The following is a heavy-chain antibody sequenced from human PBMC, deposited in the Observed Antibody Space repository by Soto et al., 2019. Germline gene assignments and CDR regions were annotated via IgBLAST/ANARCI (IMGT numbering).Heavy chain of an antibody. V-gene: IGHV3-23*01. CDR1: GFTFSNYG. CDR3: SFYYYGSGSYPPPFDY. J-gene: IGHJ4*02. Sequence: PGGSLRLSCAASGFTFSNYGMSWVRQAPGKGLEWVSAMSGSGTSTYYADSVKGRFTISRDNSKNTLYLQMNSLRAEDTAVYYCSFYYYGSGSYPPPFDYCGQGTLVTVSS. CDR2: MSGSGTST. D-gene: IGHD3-10*01.